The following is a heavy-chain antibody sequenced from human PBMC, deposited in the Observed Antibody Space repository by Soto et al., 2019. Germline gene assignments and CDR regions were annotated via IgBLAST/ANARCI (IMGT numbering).Heavy chain of an antibody. J-gene: IGHJ5*02. V-gene: IGHV4-30-2*01. Sequence: QLQLQESGSGLVKPSQTLSLTCAVSGGSISSGGYSWNWIRQPPGKGLEWIGYIYHSGSTYYNPSLKSRVTISVDKSKNQFSLKLTSVTAADTAVYYCARDQLEGNWFDTWGQGTLVTVSS. CDR2: IYHSGST. CDR3: ARDQLEGNWFDT. CDR1: GGSISSGGYS. D-gene: IGHD1-1*01.